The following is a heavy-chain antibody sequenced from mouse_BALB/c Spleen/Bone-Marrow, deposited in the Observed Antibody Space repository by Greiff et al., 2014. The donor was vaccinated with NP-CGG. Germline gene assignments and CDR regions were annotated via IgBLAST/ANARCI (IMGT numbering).Heavy chain of an antibody. CDR3: ARERDYGDYFDY. V-gene: IGHV1-14*01. J-gene: IGHJ2*01. CDR2: INPHNEGS. D-gene: IGHD1-1*01. Sequence: VQLQQSGPELVKPGASVKRSCKASGYTFTRYVIHWVRRKPGQGLDWIGYINPHNEGSKYNEKFKGEATLTSDKSSHTAYMELSSLTSDDSAVYYCARERDYGDYFDYWGQGTTLTVSS. CDR1: GYTFTRYV.